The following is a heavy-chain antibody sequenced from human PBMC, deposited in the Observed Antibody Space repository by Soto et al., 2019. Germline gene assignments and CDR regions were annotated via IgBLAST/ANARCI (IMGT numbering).Heavy chain of an antibody. V-gene: IGHV3-9*01. J-gene: IGHJ4*02. CDR1: GFTFEDYA. D-gene: IGHD6-6*01. CDR3: AKYSSSSRGFNFDS. Sequence: DVQLVESGGGFVQPGRSLRLSCAASGFTFEDYAMHWVRQAPGKGLEWVSSISWDSSKIGYADSVKGRFTISRDNAQDSLHLQMNSLKPEDTAFYYCAKYSSSSRGFNFDSWGQGTLVSVSS. CDR2: ISWDSSKI.